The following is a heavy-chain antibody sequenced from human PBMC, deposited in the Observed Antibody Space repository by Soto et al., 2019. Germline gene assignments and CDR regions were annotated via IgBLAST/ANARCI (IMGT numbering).Heavy chain of an antibody. CDR1: GDTFSTYA. Sequence: GASVKVSCKASGDTFSTYALHCVRRAPGQVLEWMGWINGGNGHTRYSQKFKDRVTISRDTPASTAYMELSGLRSEDTAVYYCARGKGMEENYYYYGMDVWGQGTTVTVSS. CDR2: INGGNGHT. V-gene: IGHV1-3*01. J-gene: IGHJ6*02. D-gene: IGHD1-1*01. CDR3: ARGKGMEENYYYYGMDV.